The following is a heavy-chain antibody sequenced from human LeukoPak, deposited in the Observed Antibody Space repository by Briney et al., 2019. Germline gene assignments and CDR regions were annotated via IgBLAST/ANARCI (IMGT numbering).Heavy chain of an antibody. CDR2: ISSSSSYI. J-gene: IGHJ5*02. V-gene: IGHV3-21*01. CDR3: ARAPDPGPLNWFDP. Sequence: GGSLRLSCAASGFTFSSYSMNWVRQAPGEGLEWVSSISSSSSYIYYADSVKGRFTISRDNAKNSLYLQMNSLRAEDTAVYYCARAPDPGPLNWFDPWGQGTLVTVSS. CDR1: GFTFSSYS.